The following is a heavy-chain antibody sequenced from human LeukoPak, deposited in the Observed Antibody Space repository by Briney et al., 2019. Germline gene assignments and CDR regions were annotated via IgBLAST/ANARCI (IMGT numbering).Heavy chain of an antibody. J-gene: IGHJ4*02. CDR3: ARRGGHYDSSGHYYN. Sequence: AGGSLRLSCAASGFTFSNYEMNWVRQAPGKGLEWVSYISSSGSTIKYADSVKGRFTISRDNAKNSLYLQMKSLRAEDTAVYYCARRGGHYDSSGHYYNWGQGTLVTVSS. V-gene: IGHV3-48*03. CDR2: ISSSGSTI. D-gene: IGHD3-22*01. CDR1: GFTFSNYE.